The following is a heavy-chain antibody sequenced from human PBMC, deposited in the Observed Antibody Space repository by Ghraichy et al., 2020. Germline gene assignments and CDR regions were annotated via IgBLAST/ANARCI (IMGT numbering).Heavy chain of an antibody. CDR2: IVVGSGNT. CDR3: AAGEVGAVHGYYYYYGMDV. J-gene: IGHJ6*02. D-gene: IGHD1-26*01. V-gene: IGHV1-58*02. CDR1: GFTFTSSA. Sequence: SVKVSCKASGFTFTSSAMQWVRQARGQRLEWIGWIVVGSGNTNYAQKFQERVTITRDMSTSTAYMELSSLGSEDTAVYYCAAGEVGAVHGYYYYYGMDVWGQGTTVTVSS.